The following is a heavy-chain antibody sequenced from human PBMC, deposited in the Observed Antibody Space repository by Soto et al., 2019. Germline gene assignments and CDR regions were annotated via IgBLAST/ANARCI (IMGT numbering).Heavy chain of an antibody. CDR1: GYSFTSYL. CDR2: IYPGDSDT. V-gene: IGHV5-51*01. CDR3: ARASSHYYPVY. D-gene: IGHD3-22*01. Sequence: PGESLKISCKGSGYSFTSYLICWVRQMPVKGLEWMGIIYPGDSDTRYSPSFQGQVTISADKSISTAYLQWSSLKDSDTAMYYCARASSHYYPVYWGQGTLVTVSS. J-gene: IGHJ4*02.